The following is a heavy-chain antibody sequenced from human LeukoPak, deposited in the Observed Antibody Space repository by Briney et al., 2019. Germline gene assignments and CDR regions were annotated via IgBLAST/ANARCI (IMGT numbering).Heavy chain of an antibody. V-gene: IGHV3-7*01. CDR1: GFTFSSYW. CDR2: IKQDGSEK. D-gene: IGHD4/OR15-4a*01. Sequence: GGSLRLSCAASGFTFSSYWMSLVRQAPGKGLEWVANIKQDGSEKYYVDSVKGRFTISRDNAKNSLYLQMSSLRAEDTAVYYCARFAVLYYMYDWGKGTTVTVSS. J-gene: IGHJ6*03. CDR3: ARFAVLYYMYD.